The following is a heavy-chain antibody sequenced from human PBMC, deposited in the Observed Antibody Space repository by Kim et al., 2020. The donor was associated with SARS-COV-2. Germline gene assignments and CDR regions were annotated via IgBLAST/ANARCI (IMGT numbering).Heavy chain of an antibody. V-gene: IGHV1-69*13. CDR3: ARGNTAMAPDNWFDP. Sequence: SVKVSCKASGGTFSSYAISWVRQAPGQGLEWMGGIIPIFGTANYAQKFQGRVTITADESTSTAYMELSSLRSEDTAVYYCARGNTAMAPDNWFDPWGQGTLVTVSS. CDR2: IIPIFGTA. CDR1: GGTFSSYA. D-gene: IGHD5-18*01. J-gene: IGHJ5*01.